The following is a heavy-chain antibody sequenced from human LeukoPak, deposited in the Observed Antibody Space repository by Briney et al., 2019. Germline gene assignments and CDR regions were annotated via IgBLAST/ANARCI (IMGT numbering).Heavy chain of an antibody. Sequence: ASVKVSCKASANTFSNYGISWVRQAPGQGLEWMGWISGFNGYTRYAQNLQGRVTMTTDTSTSTAYMELRSLISDDTAVYYCARDQGYTSEWLDYWGQGTLVTVSS. CDR1: ANTFSNYG. V-gene: IGHV1-18*01. J-gene: IGHJ4*02. CDR3: ARDQGYTSEWLDY. CDR2: ISGFNGYT. D-gene: IGHD6-19*01.